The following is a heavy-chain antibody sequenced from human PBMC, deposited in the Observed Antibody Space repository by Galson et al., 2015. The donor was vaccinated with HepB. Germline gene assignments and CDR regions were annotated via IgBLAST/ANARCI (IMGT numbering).Heavy chain of an antibody. CDR2: IKQDGSEK. D-gene: IGHD6-19*01. CDR3: ARGSGKGAAVAGTLDY. V-gene: IGHV3-7*03. CDR1: VFSFSSYA. Sequence: SLRLPCAASVFSFSSYAMTWVRQAPGKGLEWVANIKQDGSEKFYVDSVKGRFTISRDNAKNSLYLQMNSLRVEDTAVFYCARGSGKGAAVAGTLDYWGQGNLVTVSS. J-gene: IGHJ4*02.